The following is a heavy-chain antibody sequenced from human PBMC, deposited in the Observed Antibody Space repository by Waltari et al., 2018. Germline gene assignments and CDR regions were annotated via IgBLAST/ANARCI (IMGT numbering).Heavy chain of an antibody. V-gene: IGHV3-33*01. J-gene: IGHJ3*02. D-gene: IGHD3-3*01. CDR1: GFTFSSYG. CDR2: IWYDGSNK. Sequence: QVQLVESGGGVVQPGRSLRLSCAASGFTFSSYGMHWVGRAPGKGLEWVAVIWYDGSNKYYADSVKGRFTISRDNSKNTLYLQMNSLRAEDTAVYYCARDRGEWYDAFDIWGQGTMVTVSS. CDR3: ARDRGEWYDAFDI.